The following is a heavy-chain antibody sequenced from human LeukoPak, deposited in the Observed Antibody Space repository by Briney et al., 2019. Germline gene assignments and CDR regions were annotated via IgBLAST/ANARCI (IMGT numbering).Heavy chain of an antibody. CDR1: GLTFSSYA. V-gene: IGHV3-33*01. J-gene: IGHJ4*02. CDR2: IWNDASNK. D-gene: IGHD6-6*01. Sequence: GGSLRLSCAASGLTFSSYAMHWVRQAPGKGLEWVAVIWNDASNKYYTDSVKGRFTISRDNAENSLCLQMNRLRAEATAVYYCARSSQLASNDYWGQGTLVTVSS. CDR3: ARSSQLASNDY.